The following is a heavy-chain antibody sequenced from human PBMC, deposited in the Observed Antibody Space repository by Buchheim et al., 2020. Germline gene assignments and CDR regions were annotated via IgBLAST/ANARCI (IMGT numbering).Heavy chain of an antibody. CDR3: ARARSPYGGSKYYYYYAMDV. V-gene: IGHV3-74*01. CDR2: INSDGSST. CDR1: GFTFSSYW. J-gene: IGHJ6*02. Sequence: EVQLVESGGGLIQPGGSLRLSCAASGFTFSSYWMHWVRQAPGKGLVWVSRINSDGSSTTYADSVKGRFTISRDNAKNTLYLQMSFLRAEDTAVYYCARARSPYGGSKYYYYYAMDVWGQGTT. D-gene: IGHD4-23*01.